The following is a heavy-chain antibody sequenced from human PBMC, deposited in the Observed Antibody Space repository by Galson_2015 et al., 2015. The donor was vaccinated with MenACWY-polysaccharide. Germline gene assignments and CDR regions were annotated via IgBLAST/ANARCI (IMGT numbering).Heavy chain of an antibody. CDR1: GASITTGLYY. J-gene: IGHJ3*02. Sequence: ETLSLTCSVSGASITTGLYYLGWLRQLPGKGLEWIGSIFYNGNTYYNPSLESRAAASADTSKSQFFLRLTSMTAADTAVYFCARAAHYEPFNIWGQGTLVTVSS. D-gene: IGHD3-22*01. V-gene: IGHV4-39*07. CDR3: ARAAHYEPFNI. CDR2: IFYNGNT.